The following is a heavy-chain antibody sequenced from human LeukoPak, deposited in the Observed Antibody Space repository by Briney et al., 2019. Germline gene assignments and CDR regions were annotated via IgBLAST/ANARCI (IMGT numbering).Heavy chain of an antibody. V-gene: IGHV4-30-4*01. Sequence: PSETLSLTCTVSGGSISSGDYSWSWIRQPPGKGLEWIGYIYYSGSTYYNPSLKSRVTISVDTSKNQFSLKLSSVTAADTAVYYCARDHGAVAGFNWFDPWGQGTLVTVSS. CDR1: GGSISSGDYS. J-gene: IGHJ5*02. D-gene: IGHD6-19*01. CDR3: ARDHGAVAGFNWFDP. CDR2: IYYSGST.